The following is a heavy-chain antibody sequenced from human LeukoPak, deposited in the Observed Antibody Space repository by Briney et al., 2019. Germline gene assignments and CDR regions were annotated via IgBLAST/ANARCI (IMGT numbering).Heavy chain of an antibody. J-gene: IGHJ4*02. D-gene: IGHD6-6*01. CDR3: ARETYSSSSAGFDY. CDR1: GFTFSSYA. V-gene: IGHV3-30-3*01. CDR2: ISYDGSNK. Sequence: GGSLRLSCAASGFTFSSYAMHWVRQAPGKGLEWVAVISYDGSNKYYADSVKGRFTISRDNSKNTLYLQMNSLRAEDTAVYYCARETYSSSSAGFDYWGQGTLVTVSS.